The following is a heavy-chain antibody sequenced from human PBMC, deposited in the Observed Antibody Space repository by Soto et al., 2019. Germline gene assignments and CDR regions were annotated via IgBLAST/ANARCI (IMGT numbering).Heavy chain of an antibody. CDR3: ARSPPYQLLYYYYGMDV. CDR1: GYTFTSYY. Sequence: ASVKVSCKASGYTFTSYYMHWVRQAPGQGLEWMGIINPSGGSTSYAQKFQGRVTMTRDTSTSTVYMELSSLRSEDTAVYYCARSPPYQLLYYYYGMDVWGQGTTVTVSS. CDR2: INPSGGST. V-gene: IGHV1-46*01. D-gene: IGHD2-2*01. J-gene: IGHJ6*02.